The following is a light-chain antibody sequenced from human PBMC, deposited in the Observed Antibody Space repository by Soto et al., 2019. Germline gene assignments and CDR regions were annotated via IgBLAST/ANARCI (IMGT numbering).Light chain of an antibody. CDR2: DAS. CDR3: QQRSNWPSIT. Sequence: EIVLTQSPATLALSPGERATLSCRASQSVSSYLAWYQQKPGQAPRLLISDASNGATGIPVRFSGSGFGTDFTLTISSLEAEDSAVYYCQQRSNWPSITFGQGTRLEIK. V-gene: IGKV3-11*01. J-gene: IGKJ5*01. CDR1: QSVSSY.